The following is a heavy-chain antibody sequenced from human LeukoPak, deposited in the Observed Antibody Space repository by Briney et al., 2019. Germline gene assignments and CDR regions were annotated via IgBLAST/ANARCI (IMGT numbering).Heavy chain of an antibody. CDR2: IYPDDSDT. D-gene: IGHD1-26*01. Sequence: EESLKISCKGSGYSFTSYWIGWVRQMPGKGLEWMGIIYPDDSDTRYSPSFQGQVTISADKSISTAYLQWSSLKASDTAMYYCARRRYYGGATSPDFDYWGQGTLVTVSS. CDR1: GYSFTSYW. V-gene: IGHV5-51*01. CDR3: ARRRYYGGATSPDFDY. J-gene: IGHJ4*02.